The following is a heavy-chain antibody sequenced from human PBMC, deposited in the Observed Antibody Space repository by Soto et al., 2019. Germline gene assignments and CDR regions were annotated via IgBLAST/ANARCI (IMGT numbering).Heavy chain of an antibody. CDR3: AGDPNSSSSYFDY. Sequence: GGSLRLSCAASGFTFSSYAMSWVRQAPGKGLEWVSGISATGGRTYYADSVKGRFTISRDNSKNTLYLQMNSLRAEDTAVYYCAGDPNSSSSYFDYWGQGNLVTVSS. J-gene: IGHJ4*02. CDR2: ISATGGRT. D-gene: IGHD6-6*01. V-gene: IGHV3-23*01. CDR1: GFTFSSYA.